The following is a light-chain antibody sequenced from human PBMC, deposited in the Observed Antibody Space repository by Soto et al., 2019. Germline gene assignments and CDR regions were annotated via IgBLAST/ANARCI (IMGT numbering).Light chain of an antibody. V-gene: IGKV1-39*01. CDR3: QQGHSTPYT. J-gene: IGKJ2*01. Sequence: IQMTQSPYSLSASVGCSVTITCRASQNIRTYLNWYQQKTGRAPKLLIHSASALPSGVPSRFSGSGYGTEFNLTMSGLQTEDFATYYCQQGHSTPYTFGQGTKVDIK. CDR1: QNIRTY. CDR2: SAS.